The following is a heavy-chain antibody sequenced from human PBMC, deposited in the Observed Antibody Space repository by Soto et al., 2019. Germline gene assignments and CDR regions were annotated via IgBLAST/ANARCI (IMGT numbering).Heavy chain of an antibody. J-gene: IGHJ4*02. CDR1: VYTLTELS. CDR2: FDPEDGET. V-gene: IGHV1-24*01. D-gene: IGHD2-15*01. Sequence: ASVNVSCKVAVYTLTELSMHWVRQAPGKGLEWMGGFDPEDGETIYAQKFQGRVTMTEDTSTDTAYMELSSLRSEDTAVYYCATEPLGVVAAELDYWGQGTLVTVSS. CDR3: ATEPLGVVAAELDY.